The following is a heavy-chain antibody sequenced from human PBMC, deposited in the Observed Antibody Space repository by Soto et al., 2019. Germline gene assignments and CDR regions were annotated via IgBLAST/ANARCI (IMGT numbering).Heavy chain of an antibody. D-gene: IGHD3-16*02. J-gene: IGHJ3*02. Sequence: GGSLRLSCAASGFTFSSYGMHWVRQAPGKGLEWVAVISYDGSNKYYADYVKGRFTISRDNSKNTLYLQMNSLRAEDTVVYYCSIGLIMITLGGVIGHDAFDIWGQGTMVTVSS. CDR1: GFTFSSYG. V-gene: IGHV3-30*03. CDR3: SIGLIMITLGGVIGHDAFDI. CDR2: ISYDGSNK.